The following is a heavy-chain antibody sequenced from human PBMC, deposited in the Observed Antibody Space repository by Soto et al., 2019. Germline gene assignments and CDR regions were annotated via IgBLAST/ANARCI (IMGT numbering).Heavy chain of an antibody. CDR1: GFSLSTSGVG. D-gene: IGHD3-16*01. V-gene: IGHV2-5*02. J-gene: IGHJ4*02. CDR2: IYWDDDK. Sequence: QITLKESGPTLVKSTQTLTLTCTFSGFSLSTSGVGVGWIRQPPGKALEWLALIYWDDDKRYSPSLKSRLTXTXDTSKNQVVLTMTNMDPVDTATYYCAHCFFQADFDYWGQGTLVTVAS. CDR3: AHCFFQADFDY.